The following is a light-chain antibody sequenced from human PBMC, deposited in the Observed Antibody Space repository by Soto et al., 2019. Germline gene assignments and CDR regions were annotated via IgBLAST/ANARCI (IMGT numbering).Light chain of an antibody. CDR3: QQSYSIPPIT. CDR1: QTINNN. Sequence: QVSLSKSSLSASVGARVTITCRASQTINNNLNWYQQKPGKAPKLLIYGAFSLQSGVPSRFSGSGSGTEFTLTISSLQPEDFATYYCQQSYSIPPITFGQGTRLDIK. J-gene: IGKJ5*01. V-gene: IGKV1-39*01. CDR2: GAF.